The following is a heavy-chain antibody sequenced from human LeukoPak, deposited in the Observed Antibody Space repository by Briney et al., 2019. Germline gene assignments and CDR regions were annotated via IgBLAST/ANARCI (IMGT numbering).Heavy chain of an antibody. CDR2: INHSGST. Sequence: SETLSLTCAVYGGSFSGYYWSWIRQPPGKGLEWIGEINHSGSTNYNPSLKSRVTISVDTSKNQFSLKLSSVTAADTAVYYCARGRSYYDFWSGYSSTYYYYYMDVWGQGTMVTVSS. V-gene: IGHV4-34*01. J-gene: IGHJ6*03. CDR1: GGSFSGYY. D-gene: IGHD3-3*01. CDR3: ARGRSYYDFWSGYSSTYYYYYMDV.